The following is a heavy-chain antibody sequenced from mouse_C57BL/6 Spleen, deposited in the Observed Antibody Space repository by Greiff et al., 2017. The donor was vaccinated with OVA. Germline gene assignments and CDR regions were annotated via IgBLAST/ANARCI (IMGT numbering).Heavy chain of an antibody. CDR2: IDTSDSET. V-gene: IGHV1-52*01. CDR3: ARGVSSFHYAMDY. CDR1: GYTFTSYW. D-gene: IGHD1-1*01. J-gene: IGHJ4*01. Sequence: QVQLQQPGAELVRPGSSVKLSCKASGYTFTSYWMHWVKQRPIQGLEWIGNIDTSDSETHYNQKFKDKATLTVDKSSSTAYMQLSSLTSEDSAVYYCARGVSSFHYAMDYWGQGASVTVSS.